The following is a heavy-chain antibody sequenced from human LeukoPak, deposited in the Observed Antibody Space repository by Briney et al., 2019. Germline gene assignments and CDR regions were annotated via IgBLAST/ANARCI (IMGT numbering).Heavy chain of an antibody. CDR2: ISGGGGSA. CDR3: AKNSTTTPLRPAPYYFDY. CDR1: GFTFSSYA. J-gene: IGHJ4*02. Sequence: PGGPLRLSCAASGFTFSSYAMSWVPQAPGRGLEWVSAISGGGGSAYYADSVKGRFTISRDNSKSTLYLQMNSLRAEDTAVYYFAKNSTTTPLRPAPYYFDYWGQGTLVTVSS. D-gene: IGHD1-1*01. V-gene: IGHV3-23*01.